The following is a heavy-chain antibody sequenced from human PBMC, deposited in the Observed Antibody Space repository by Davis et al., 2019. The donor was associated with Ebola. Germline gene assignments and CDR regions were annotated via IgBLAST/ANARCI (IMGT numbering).Heavy chain of an antibody. D-gene: IGHD3-3*01. Sequence: PGGSLRLSCAVSGGSISSSNWWSWVRQPPGKGLEWIGEIYHSGSTNYNPSLKSRVTISVDTSKNQFSLKLSSVTAADTAVYYCARSAIFGVVPMGPIVFDYWGQGTLVTVSS. CDR3: ARSAIFGVVPMGPIVFDY. CDR1: GGSISSSNW. V-gene: IGHV4-4*02. CDR2: IYHSGST. J-gene: IGHJ4*02.